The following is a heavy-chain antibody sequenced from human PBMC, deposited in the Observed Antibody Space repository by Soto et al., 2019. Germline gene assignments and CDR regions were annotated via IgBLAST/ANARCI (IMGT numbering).Heavy chain of an antibody. J-gene: IGHJ6*03. Sequence: GASVKVSCKASGYTFTGYYMHWVRQAPGQGLEWMGWINPNSGGTNYAQKFQGWVTMTRDTSISTAYMELSRLRSDDTAVYYRARGGDIVLMVYATDYYYYMDVWGKGTTVTVSS. CDR2: INPNSGGT. CDR3: ARGGDIVLMVYATDYYYYMDV. CDR1: GYTFTGYY. D-gene: IGHD2-8*01. V-gene: IGHV1-2*04.